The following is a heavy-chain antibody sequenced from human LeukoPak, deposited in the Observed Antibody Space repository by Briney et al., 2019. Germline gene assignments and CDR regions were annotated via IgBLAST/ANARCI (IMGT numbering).Heavy chain of an antibody. CDR1: GYSFTSYW. Sequence: GESLKISCKGSGYSFTSYWIGWVRQMPGKGLEWMGIIYPGDSDTRYSPSFQGQVTISADKSISTAYLQWSSLKASDTAMYYCAGAFSGITIFGVVIAHDAFDIWGQGTMVTVSS. J-gene: IGHJ3*02. CDR2: IYPGDSDT. CDR3: AGAFSGITIFGVVIAHDAFDI. D-gene: IGHD3-3*01. V-gene: IGHV5-51*01.